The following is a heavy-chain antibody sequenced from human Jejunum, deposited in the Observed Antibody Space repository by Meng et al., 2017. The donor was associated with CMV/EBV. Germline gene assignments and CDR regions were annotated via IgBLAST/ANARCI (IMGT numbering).Heavy chain of an antibody. CDR1: GYTFINYA. CDR3: ARGGPYPDSSGFHWYFDL. D-gene: IGHD3-22*01. CDR2: INTHTGNP. Sequence: QVQLVQSGYELKKPGAAVKVSCKASGYTFINYAINWVRQAPGQGLEWMGWINTHTGNPTYGQGFTGRFVLSSDTSVSTANLQISSLKAEDTAAYYCARGGPYPDSSGFHWYFDLWGRGTLVTVSS. J-gene: IGHJ2*01. V-gene: IGHV7-4-1*02.